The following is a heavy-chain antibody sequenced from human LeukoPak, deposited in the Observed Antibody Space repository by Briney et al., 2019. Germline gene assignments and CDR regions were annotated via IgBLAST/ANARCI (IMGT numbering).Heavy chain of an antibody. V-gene: IGHV4-34*01. Sequence: SETLSLTCTVSGGSISSYYWSWIRQPPGKGLEWIGEINHSGSTNYNPSLKSRVTISVDTSKNQFSLKLSSVTAADTAVYYCARGPRTTYSSSWYDAFDIWGQGTMVTVSS. D-gene: IGHD6-13*01. CDR1: GGSISSYY. CDR2: INHSGST. CDR3: ARGPRTTYSSSWYDAFDI. J-gene: IGHJ3*02.